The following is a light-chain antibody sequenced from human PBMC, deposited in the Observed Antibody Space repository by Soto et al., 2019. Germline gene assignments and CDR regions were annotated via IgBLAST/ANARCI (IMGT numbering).Light chain of an antibody. CDR2: EAS. Sequence: EIVLKQSPSTLSFSPGERATLSCSVSQIVSSSLAWYQQKPGQAPRLLIYEASNRATGIPGRFSGSGSGTDFTLTISSLEPEDFAVYYCQQHSNWPPITFGQGTRLEI. J-gene: IGKJ5*01. CDR3: QQHSNWPPIT. CDR1: QIVSSS. V-gene: IGKV3-11*01.